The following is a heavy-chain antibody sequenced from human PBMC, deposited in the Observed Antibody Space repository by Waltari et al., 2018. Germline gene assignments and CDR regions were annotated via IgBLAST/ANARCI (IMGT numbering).Heavy chain of an antibody. CDR3: ARERNFRGVADACDI. J-gene: IGHJ3*02. D-gene: IGHD3-10*01. CDR2: IYYSGST. Sequence: QVQLQESGPGLVKPSQTLSLTCTVSGGSISSGGYYWSWIRQHPGKGLEWIGYIYYSGSTYYSPSRKRLVTIAVDTSKNQFSLKLGSVTAADTAVYYCARERNFRGVADACDIWGQGTMVTVSS. CDR1: GGSISSGGYY. V-gene: IGHV4-31*01.